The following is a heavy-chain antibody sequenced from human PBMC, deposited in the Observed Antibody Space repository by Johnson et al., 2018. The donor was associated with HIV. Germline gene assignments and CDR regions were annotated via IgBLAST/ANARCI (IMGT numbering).Heavy chain of an antibody. D-gene: IGHD6-13*01. CDR2: ISYDGSNK. Sequence: QVQLVESGGGVVQPGGSLRLSCAASGFTFSSYAMHWVRQAPGKGLEWLALISYDGSNKYYADSVKGRFTISRDNSKNTLYLQMNSLRAEYTAVYYCARGATPTWYSSSWRGGAFDIWGQGTMVTVSS. CDR3: ARGATPTWYSSSWRGGAFDI. CDR1: GFTFSSYA. V-gene: IGHV3-30*04. J-gene: IGHJ3*02.